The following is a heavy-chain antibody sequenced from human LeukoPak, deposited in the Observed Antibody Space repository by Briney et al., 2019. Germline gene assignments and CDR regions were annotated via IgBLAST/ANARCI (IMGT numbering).Heavy chain of an antibody. V-gene: IGHV1-69*05. CDR2: IIPIFGTA. CDR1: GGTFSSYA. CDR3: ARGDFWSGYYRAGDAFDI. J-gene: IGHJ3*02. D-gene: IGHD3-3*01. Sequence: ASVKVSCKASGGTFSSYAISWVRQAPGQGLEWMGGIIPIFGTANYAQKFQGRVTITTDESTSTAYMELSSLRSEDTAVYYCARGDFWSGYYRAGDAFDIWGQGTMVTVPS.